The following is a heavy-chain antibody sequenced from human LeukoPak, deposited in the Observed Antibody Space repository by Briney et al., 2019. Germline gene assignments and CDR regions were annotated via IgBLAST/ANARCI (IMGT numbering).Heavy chain of an antibody. V-gene: IGHV4-39*01. CDR3: VRQRGVGSWSFDY. CDR1: GGSISSGHYW. CDR2: MYYSGNT. Sequence: SETLSLTCTVSGGSISSGHYWWGWIRQPPGKGLDWIGSMYYSGNTHYNPSLQSRVTVSVDTSKNQFSLKLTSVTAADTAVYYCVRQRGVGSWSFDYRGQGNLVTVSS. J-gene: IGHJ4*02. D-gene: IGHD2-15*01.